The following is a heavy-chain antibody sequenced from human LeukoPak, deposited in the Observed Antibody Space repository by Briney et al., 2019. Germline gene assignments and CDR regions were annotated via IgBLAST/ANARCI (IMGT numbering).Heavy chain of an antibody. Sequence: GGSLRLSCGASGFXVNSNYISWVRQAPGKGLEWISVIYSGGSTYYADSVKGRFTISRDNSKNTLYLQMNSLRAEDTAVYYCASMYFSQYLQHWDQGTLVTVSS. J-gene: IGHJ1*01. D-gene: IGHD2-8*01. CDR2: IYSGGST. CDR3: ASMYFSQYLQH. CDR1: GFXVNSNY. V-gene: IGHV3-53*01.